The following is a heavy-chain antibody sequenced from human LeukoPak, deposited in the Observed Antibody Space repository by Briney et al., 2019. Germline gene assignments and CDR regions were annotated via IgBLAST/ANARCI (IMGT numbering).Heavy chain of an antibody. CDR1: GGSINSSSYY. J-gene: IGHJ4*02. CDR2: IYYSGST. CDR3: ARDCSAAAVQPFDY. D-gene: IGHD6-13*01. V-gene: IGHV4-39*07. Sequence: SETLSLTCTVSGGSINSSSYYWGWIRQPPGKGLEWIGSIYYSGSTYYNPSLESRVTISVDTSKNQFSLKLSSVTAADTAVYYCARDCSAAAVQPFDYWGQGTLVTVSS.